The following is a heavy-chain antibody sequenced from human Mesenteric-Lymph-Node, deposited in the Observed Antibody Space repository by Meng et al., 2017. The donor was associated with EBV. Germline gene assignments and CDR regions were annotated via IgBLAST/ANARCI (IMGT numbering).Heavy chain of an antibody. V-gene: IGHV4-34*01. CDR2: INRVGST. Sequence: QGHLRPWAAGLLQPSETLSPPCGVSGGSFGGYFWSWIRQPPGKGLEWIGEINRVGSTNYNPSLKSRLTMSVDTSKNHFSLKLTSVTAADTAVYYCVRCGAVTLVQGGPDHWGQGTLVTVSS. CDR1: GGSFGGYF. CDR3: VRCGAVTLVQGGPDH. D-gene: IGHD3-10*01. J-gene: IGHJ4*02.